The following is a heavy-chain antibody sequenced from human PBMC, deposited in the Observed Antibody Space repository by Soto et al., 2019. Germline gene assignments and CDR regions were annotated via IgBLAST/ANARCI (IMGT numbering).Heavy chain of an antibody. CDR2: IWSDGTNK. J-gene: IGHJ6*02. V-gene: IGHV3-30*02. D-gene: IGHD3-22*01. CDR3: AASRGFDSSGYSGYSYGMDV. Sequence: GGSLRLSCAASGFTFSTYGMHWVRQAPGKGLEWVALIWSDGTNKYYADSVKGRFTISRDNSKKTLYLQMNSLRPDDTALYYCAASRGFDSSGYSGYSYGMDVWGQGTTVTVSS. CDR1: GFTFSTYG.